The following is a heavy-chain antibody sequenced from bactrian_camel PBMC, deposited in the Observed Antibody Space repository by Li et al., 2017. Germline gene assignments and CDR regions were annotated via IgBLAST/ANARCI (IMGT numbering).Heavy chain of an antibody. V-gene: IGHV3S53*01. Sequence: QVQLVESGGGSVEAGGSLELSCVGSGDINTACGMGWHRQAPGKEREWLASISRDGTASYADSVQGRFTISLDNAKSTLYLRMNSLKTEDTAVYYCVGYGGSARYLRPCENTYWGQGTQVTVS. D-gene: IGHD6*01. CDR3: VGYGGSARYLRPCENTY. CDR1: GDINTACG. CDR2: ISRDGTA. J-gene: IGHJ4*01.